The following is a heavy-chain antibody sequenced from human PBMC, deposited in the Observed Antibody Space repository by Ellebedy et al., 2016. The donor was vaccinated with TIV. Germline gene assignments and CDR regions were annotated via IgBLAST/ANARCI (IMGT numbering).Heavy chain of an antibody. CDR2: ISSGYTYI. Sequence: GESLKISCAASGFTFNTYSMNWVRQTPGKGLEWVSSISSGYTYIYYADSVKGRFTVSRDNAKNSLSLQMNSLRVEDTAVYYCATKGLDNAFDIWGQGTMVTVSS. D-gene: IGHD3/OR15-3a*01. J-gene: IGHJ3*02. V-gene: IGHV3-21*01. CDR3: ATKGLDNAFDI. CDR1: GFTFNTYS.